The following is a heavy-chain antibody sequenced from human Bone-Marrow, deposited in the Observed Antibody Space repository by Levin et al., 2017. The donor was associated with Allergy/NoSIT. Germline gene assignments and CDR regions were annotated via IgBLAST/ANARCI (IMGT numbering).Heavy chain of an antibody. D-gene: IGHD6-19*01. CDR3: ARDPTITYKQWLVFEVGDAFDI. CDR1: GYTFTSYG. CDR2: ISAYNGNT. Sequence: GESLKISCKASGYTFTSYGISWVRQAPGQGLEWMGWISAYNGNTNYAQKLQGRVTMTTDTSTSTAYMELRSLRSDDTAVYYCARDPTITYKQWLVFEVGDAFDIWGQGTMVTVSS. V-gene: IGHV1-18*01. J-gene: IGHJ3*02.